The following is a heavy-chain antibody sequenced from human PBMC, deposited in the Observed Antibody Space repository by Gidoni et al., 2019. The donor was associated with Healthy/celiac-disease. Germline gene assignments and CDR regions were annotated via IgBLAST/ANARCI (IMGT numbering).Heavy chain of an antibody. J-gene: IGHJ6*02. V-gene: IGHV1-58*01. CDR3: AADRLWYSSGWHPRDYYYYGMDV. D-gene: IGHD6-19*01. CDR2: IVVGSGNT. CDR1: GFTFTSSA. Sequence: QMQLVQSGPEVQKPGTSVKVSCTASGFTFTSSAVQWVRQARGQRLEWIGWIVVGSGNTNYAQKFQERVTITRDMSTSTAYMELSSLRSEDTAVYYCAADRLWYSSGWHPRDYYYYGMDVWGQGTTVTVSS.